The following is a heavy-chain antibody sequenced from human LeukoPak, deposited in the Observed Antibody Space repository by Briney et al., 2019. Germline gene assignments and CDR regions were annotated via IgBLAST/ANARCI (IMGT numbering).Heavy chain of an antibody. CDR2: IYSRGST. D-gene: IGHD3-22*01. Sequence: GGSLRLSCAASGFTVSSNYMSWVRQAPGKGLEWVSVIYSRGSTYYADSVKGRFTISRDNSKNTLYLQMNSLRAEDTAVYYCAKEESMDYYDSSGYSPALTDYWGQGTLVTVSS. J-gene: IGHJ4*02. V-gene: IGHV3-53*01. CDR1: GFTVSSNY. CDR3: AKEESMDYYDSSGYSPALTDY.